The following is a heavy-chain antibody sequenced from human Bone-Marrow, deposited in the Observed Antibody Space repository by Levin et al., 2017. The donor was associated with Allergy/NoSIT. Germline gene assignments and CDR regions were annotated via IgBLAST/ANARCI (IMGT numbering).Heavy chain of an antibody. V-gene: IGHV3-53*01. CDR1: GFTVSSNY. CDR2: IYGPGNT. J-gene: IGHJ4*02. Sequence: GESLKISCAASGFTVSSNYMSWVRQAPGKGLEWVSIIYGPGNTFYADSVKGRFTISRDNSKNTFFLQMNSLRAEDTAVYYCARDVLGHNYWGQGTLVTVSS. CDR3: ARDVLGHNY.